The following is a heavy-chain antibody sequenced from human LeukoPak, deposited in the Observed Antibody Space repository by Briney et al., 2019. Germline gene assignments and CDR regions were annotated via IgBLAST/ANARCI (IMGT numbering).Heavy chain of an antibody. CDR2: ISGSGGST. D-gene: IGHD2-2*01. CDR3: ARGQSIVVVPAATRDRGRPDY. V-gene: IGHV3-23*01. CDR1: GFTFSSYA. Sequence: QAGGSLRLSCAASGFTFSSYAMSWVRQAPGKGLEWVSAISGSGGSTYYADSVKGRFTISRDNSKNTLYLQMNSLRAEDTAVYYCARGQSIVVVPAATRDRGRPDYWGQGTLVTVSS. J-gene: IGHJ4*02.